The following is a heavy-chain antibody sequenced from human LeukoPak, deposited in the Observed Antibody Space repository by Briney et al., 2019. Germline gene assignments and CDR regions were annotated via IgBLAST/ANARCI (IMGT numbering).Heavy chain of an antibody. CDR3: VRGNDYGGPHY. V-gene: IGHV3-74*01. CDR1: GFTFSSYW. D-gene: IGHD4-23*01. J-gene: IGHJ4*02. Sequence: GGSLRLSCAVSGFTFSSYWMHWVRQAPGKGLVWVSRIDRDGSRINYANSVKGRFTISRDNGKNTLFLQMNSLRAEDAAVYYCVRGNDYGGPHYWGQGTLVTVSS. CDR2: IDRDGSRI.